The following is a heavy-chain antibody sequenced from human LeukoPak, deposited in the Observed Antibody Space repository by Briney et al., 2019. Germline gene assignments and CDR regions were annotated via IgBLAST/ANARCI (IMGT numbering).Heavy chain of an antibody. J-gene: IGHJ4*02. CDR3: ARVEADGYNGNY. D-gene: IGHD5-24*01. Sequence: GGSLRLSCAVSGFTFSSFSMNWVRQAPGKGLEWISSISSSSSYIYYADSVKGRFTISRDNAKNSLYLQMNSLRAEDAAVYYCARVEADGYNGNYWGQGTLVTVSS. CDR1: GFTFSSFS. V-gene: IGHV3-21*01. CDR2: ISSSSSYI.